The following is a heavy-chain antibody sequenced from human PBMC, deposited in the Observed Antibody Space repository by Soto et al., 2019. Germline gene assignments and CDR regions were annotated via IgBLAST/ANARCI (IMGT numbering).Heavy chain of an antibody. Sequence: GGSLRLSCAASGFTFSSYAMSWVRQAPGKGLEWVSAISGSGGSTYYADSVEARFTISRDNSKNTLYLQMNSLRAEDTAVYYCAKSSLRTTYYYYGMDVWGQGTTVTVSS. CDR3: AKSSLRTTYYYYGMDV. J-gene: IGHJ6*02. CDR2: ISGSGGST. V-gene: IGHV3-23*01. CDR1: GFTFSSYA. D-gene: IGHD6-6*01.